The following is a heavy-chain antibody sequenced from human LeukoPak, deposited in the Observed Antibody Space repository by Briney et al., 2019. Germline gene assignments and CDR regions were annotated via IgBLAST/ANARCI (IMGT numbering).Heavy chain of an antibody. CDR1: GYTFTGYY. Sequence: ASVKVSCKASGYTFTGYYIHWVRQAPGQGLEWMGRINPNSGGTNYAQKFQGRVTMTRDTSISTAYMELSRLRSDDTAVYYCARSIVVVPRGGNDAFDIWGKGQWSPSLQ. CDR3: ARSIVVVPRGGNDAFDI. V-gene: IGHV1-2*06. CDR2: INPNSGGT. D-gene: IGHD2-2*01. J-gene: IGHJ3*02.